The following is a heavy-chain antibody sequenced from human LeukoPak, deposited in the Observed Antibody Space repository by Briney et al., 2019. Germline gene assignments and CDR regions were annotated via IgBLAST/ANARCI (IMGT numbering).Heavy chain of an antibody. CDR3: ARSLLLPGIAAAGRGDPAQFDP. V-gene: IGHV4-39*07. D-gene: IGHD6-13*01. Sequence: SETLSLTCTVSGGSITSNSYYWGWIRQPPGKGLEWIGSITYSGSTYYNPSLKRRVTISIDTSKNQFSLKLSSVTAADTAVYYCARSLLLPGIAAAGRGDPAQFDPWGQGTLVTVSS. CDR2: ITYSGST. J-gene: IGHJ5*02. CDR1: GGSITSNSYY.